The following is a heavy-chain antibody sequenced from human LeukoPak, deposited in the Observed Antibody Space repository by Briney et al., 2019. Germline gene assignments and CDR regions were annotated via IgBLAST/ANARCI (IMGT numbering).Heavy chain of an antibody. J-gene: IGHJ3*02. V-gene: IGHV4-34*01. D-gene: IGHD3-22*01. CDR3: ARDPHYYDSSGYYRGFILGAFDI. CDR1: GGSFSGYY. Sequence: SETLSLTCAVYGGSFSGYYWSWIRQPPGKGLEWIGEINHSGSTNYNPSLKSRVTISVDTSKNQFSLKLSSVTAADTAVYYCARDPHYYDSSGYYRGFILGAFDIWGQGTMVTVSS. CDR2: INHSGST.